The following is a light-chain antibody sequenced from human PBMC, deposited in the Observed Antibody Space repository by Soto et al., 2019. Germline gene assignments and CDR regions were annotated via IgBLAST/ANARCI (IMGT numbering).Light chain of an antibody. V-gene: IGKV3-11*01. J-gene: IGKJ4*01. CDR2: DAS. CDR3: QQRSNWPLT. Sequence: EIVLTQSPATLSLSPGEGATLSCRASQNISSYLAWYQQKPGQAPRLLIYDASNRATGIPARFSGSGYGTEFTLTIDSLEPEDFAVYYCQQRSNWPLTFGGGTKVEIK. CDR1: QNISSY.